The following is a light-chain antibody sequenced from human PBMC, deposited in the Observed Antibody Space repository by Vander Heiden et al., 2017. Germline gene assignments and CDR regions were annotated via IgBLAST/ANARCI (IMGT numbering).Light chain of an antibody. CDR1: TSDVGAYDD. CDR2: DVT. V-gene: IGLV2-11*01. CDR3: CSYAGSYTWV. Sequence: QSALTHPRPVSGSPGQSFTSSGAGTTSDVGAYDDVSWYQQHPRKAHKLLIYDVTKWPAGVPDRFSGSKSGNTATMTISGLLTEDEAEYYCCSYAGSYTWVFGGGTKVTVL. J-gene: IGLJ3*02.